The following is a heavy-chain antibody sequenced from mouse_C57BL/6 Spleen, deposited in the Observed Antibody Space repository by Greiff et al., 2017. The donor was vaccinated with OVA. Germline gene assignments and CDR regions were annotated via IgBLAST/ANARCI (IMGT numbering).Heavy chain of an antibody. J-gene: IGHJ2*01. CDR1: GYTFTSYW. CDR2: IDPSDSET. Sequence: QVQLQQPGAELVRPGSSVKLSCKASGYTFTSYWMHWVKQRPIQGLEWIGNIDPSDSETHYNQKFKDKATLTVDKSSSTAYMQLSSLTSEDSVVYYCARRGVEDYFDYWGQGTTLTVSS. V-gene: IGHV1-52*01. CDR3: ARRGVEDYFDY.